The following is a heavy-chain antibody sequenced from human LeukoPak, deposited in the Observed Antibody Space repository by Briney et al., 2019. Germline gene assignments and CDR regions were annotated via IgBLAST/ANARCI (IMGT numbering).Heavy chain of an antibody. D-gene: IGHD2-8*01. J-gene: IGHJ2*01. CDR3: VKWTNYYFAL. Sequence: GGSLRLSCVVSGFSLSSHGMHWVRQALGKGLEDVSAISSNGISIFYANSVKGRFTVSRDDSKNTVYLQMGSLGAEDMAVYYCVKWTNYYFALWGRGTLVTVSS. CDR1: GFSLSSHG. CDR2: ISSNGISI. V-gene: IGHV3-64*01.